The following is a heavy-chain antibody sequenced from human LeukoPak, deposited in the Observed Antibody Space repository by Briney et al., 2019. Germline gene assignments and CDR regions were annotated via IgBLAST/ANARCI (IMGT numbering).Heavy chain of an antibody. V-gene: IGHV4-30-4*01. CDR1: GGSISGNY. J-gene: IGHJ4*02. CDR2: IYYSGST. Sequence: SETLSLTCTVSGGSISGNYWSWNRQPPGKGLEWIGYIYYSGSTYYNPSLKSRVTISVDTSKNQFSLKLSSVTAADTAVYYCARGIAAAIDYWGQGTLVTVSS. CDR3: ARGIAAAIDY. D-gene: IGHD6-13*01.